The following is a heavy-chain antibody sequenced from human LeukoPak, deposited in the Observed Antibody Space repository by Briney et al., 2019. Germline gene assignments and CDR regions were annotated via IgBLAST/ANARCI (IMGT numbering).Heavy chain of an antibody. J-gene: IGHJ6*03. D-gene: IGHD2/OR15-2a*01. Sequence: QPGGSLRLSCAASGFTFSSYGMHWVRQAPGKGLEWVAFIRYDGSNKYYADSVKGRFTVSRDSSKNTLYLQMNSLRAEDTAVYYRASLSTSGYYYYYMDVWGKGTTVTISS. V-gene: IGHV3-30*02. CDR3: ASLSTSGYYYYYMDV. CDR2: IRYDGSNK. CDR1: GFTFSSYG.